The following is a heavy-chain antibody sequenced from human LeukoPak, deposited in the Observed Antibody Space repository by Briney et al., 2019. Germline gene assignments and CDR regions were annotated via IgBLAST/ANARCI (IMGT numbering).Heavy chain of an antibody. Sequence: PGGSLRLSCAGSGFTFSSHWMGWVRQAPGKGLEWLANIKEDGHEKYYVDSVQGRFTISRDNAKNSLFLQMDSLRAEGTAVYFCARHGYYVFDYWGQGTLVTVSS. CDR3: ARHGYYVFDY. CDR2: IKEDGHEK. V-gene: IGHV3-7*01. D-gene: IGHD4-17*01. J-gene: IGHJ4*02. CDR1: GFTFSSHW.